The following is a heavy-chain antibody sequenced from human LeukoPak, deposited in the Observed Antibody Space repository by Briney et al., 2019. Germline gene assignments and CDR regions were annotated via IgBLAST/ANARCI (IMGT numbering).Heavy chain of an antibody. CDR1: GYTFTSYG. D-gene: IGHD3-3*01. CDR3: ARVERFLEWLLWDY. V-gene: IGHV1-18*01. CDR2: ISAYNGNT. J-gene: IGHJ4*02. Sequence: ASVKVSCKASGYTFTSYGISWVRQAPGQGLERMGWISAYNGNTNYAQKLQGRVTMTTDTSTSTAYMELRSLRSDDTAVYYCARVERFLEWLLWDYWGQGTLVTVSS.